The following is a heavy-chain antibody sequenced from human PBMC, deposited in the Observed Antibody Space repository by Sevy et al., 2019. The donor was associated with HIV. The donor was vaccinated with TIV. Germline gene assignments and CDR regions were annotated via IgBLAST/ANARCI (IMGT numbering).Heavy chain of an antibody. CDR2: IIPIFGTA. V-gene: IGHV1-69*13. Sequence: ASVKVSCKASGGTFSSYAISWVRQAPGQGLEWMGRIIPIFGTANYAQKFQARVTITADESTSTAYMELGSLGSEDKAVYYCASRYCSSTSCRRSNYYYYYMDVWGKGTTVTVSS. J-gene: IGHJ6*03. D-gene: IGHD2-2*01. CDR3: ASRYCSSTSCRRSNYYYYYMDV. CDR1: GGTFSSYA.